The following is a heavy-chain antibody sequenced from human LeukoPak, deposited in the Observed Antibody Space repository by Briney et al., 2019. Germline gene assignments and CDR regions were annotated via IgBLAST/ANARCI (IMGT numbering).Heavy chain of an antibody. J-gene: IGHJ3*02. V-gene: IGHV3-33*01. D-gene: IGHD3-22*01. CDR2: IWYDGSKI. Sequence: PGRSLRLSCAASGFSFRSHAMHWVRQAPGKGPEWVAIIWYDGSKIYYADSVKGRFTISRDNSKNTLYLQMNSLRAEDTAVYYCARAPVGCYYDSSGYPDIWGQGTMVTVSS. CDR3: ARAPVGCYYDSSGYPDI. CDR1: GFSFRSHA.